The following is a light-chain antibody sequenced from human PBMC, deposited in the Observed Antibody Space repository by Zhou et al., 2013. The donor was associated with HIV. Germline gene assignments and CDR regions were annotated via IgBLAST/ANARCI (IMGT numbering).Light chain of an antibody. V-gene: IGKV2-30*01. Sequence: DVVMTQSPLSLPVTLGQPASISCRSSQSLVSSDGNTYLNWFQQRPGQSPRRLIHKVSNRDSGVPDRFSGSGSGTDFTLKISRVEAEDVGVYYCMQGTHWPPTFGQGTRLEIK. J-gene: IGKJ5*01. CDR1: QSLVSSDGNTY. CDR3: MQGTHWPPT. CDR2: KVS.